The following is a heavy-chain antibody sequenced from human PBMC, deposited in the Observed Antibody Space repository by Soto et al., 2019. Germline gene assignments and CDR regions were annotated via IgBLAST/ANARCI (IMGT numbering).Heavy chain of an antibody. CDR1: GFPIGPYG. CDR3: VRWNGDGDA. Sequence: EVQLLESGGASVQPGGSLKLSCAVSGFPIGPYGVTWVRQPPGKGLQWVCGFSGGSGATIYAESVKGALTISRDNPWNTVYLHMNSLGADDAGVYYCVRWNGDGDAWGRGTLVTVSP. V-gene: IGHV3-23*01. D-gene: IGHD3-10*01. J-gene: IGHJ4*02. CDR2: FSGGSGAT.